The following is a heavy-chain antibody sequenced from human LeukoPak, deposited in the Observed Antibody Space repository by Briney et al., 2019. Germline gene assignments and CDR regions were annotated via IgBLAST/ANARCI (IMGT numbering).Heavy chain of an antibody. CDR1: GGSISSSFYY. Sequence: SETLSLTCTVSGGSISSSFYYWGWIRQPPGKGLEWIGSIYYSGSTYYNPSLKSRVTISVDTSKNQFSLKLRSVTAADTAVYYCARTMTMILVVKGYSHDYWGQGTLVTVSS. J-gene: IGHJ4*02. V-gene: IGHV4-39*01. D-gene: IGHD3-22*01. CDR3: ARTMTMILVVKGYSHDY. CDR2: IYYSGST.